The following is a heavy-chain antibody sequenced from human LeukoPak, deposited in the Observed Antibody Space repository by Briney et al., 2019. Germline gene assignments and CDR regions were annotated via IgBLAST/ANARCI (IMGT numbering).Heavy chain of an antibody. CDR1: GYTFTGYY. CDR3: ARVYEGYCSSTSCYTYYYFDY. CDR2: INPNSGGT. D-gene: IGHD2-2*02. Sequence: GASVKVSCKASGYTFTGYYMHWVRQAPGQGLEWMGWINPNSGGTNYAQKFQGRVTMTRDTSISTAYMELSRLRSDDTAVYYCARVYEGYCSSTSCYTYYYFDYWGQGTLVTVSS. J-gene: IGHJ4*02. V-gene: IGHV1-2*02.